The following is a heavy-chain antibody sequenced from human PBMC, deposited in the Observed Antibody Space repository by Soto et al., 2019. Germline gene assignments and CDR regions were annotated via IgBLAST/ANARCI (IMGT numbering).Heavy chain of an antibody. V-gene: IGHV3-11*01. Sequence: QVQLVESGGGLVKPGGSLRLSCAASGFAFSDYYMSWIRQAPGKGLEWISYISGTANTIFYADSVKGRFTISRDNAKNSLYLQMNSLRAEDTAVYYCSREGNRFQHWGQGTLVTVSS. J-gene: IGHJ1*01. CDR3: SREGNRFQH. D-gene: IGHD3-10*01. CDR2: ISGTANTI. CDR1: GFAFSDYY.